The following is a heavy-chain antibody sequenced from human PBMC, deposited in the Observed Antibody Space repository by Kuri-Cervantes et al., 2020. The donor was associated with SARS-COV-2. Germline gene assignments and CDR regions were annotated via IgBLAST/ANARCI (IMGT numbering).Heavy chain of an antibody. V-gene: IGHV1-18*01. CDR3: ARDRLIAVDGTGYYYMDV. CDR1: GYTFTSYG. Sequence: ASVKVTCKASGYTFTSYGISWVRQAPGQGLEWMGWISAYNGSISYEQNFQGRVTMTTGTSTSTVYNELSSLRSEDTAVYYRARDRLIAVDGTGYYYMDVWGKGTTVTVSS. J-gene: IGHJ6*03. D-gene: IGHD6-19*01. CDR2: ISAYNGSI.